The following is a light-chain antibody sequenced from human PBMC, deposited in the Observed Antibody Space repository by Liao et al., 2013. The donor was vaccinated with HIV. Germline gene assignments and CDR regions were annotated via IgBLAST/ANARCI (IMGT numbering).Light chain of an antibody. CDR3: QAWDRSADVV. J-gene: IGLJ2*01. V-gene: IGLV3-1*01. CDR2: ENI. Sequence: SYELTQPPSMSVSPGQTGSITCSGNKLGGKNVCWYQQKPGQSPVLVIYENIRRPSGIPERFSGSNSGNTATLTISGTQAVDEADYFCQAWDRSADVVFGGGTKLTVL. CDR1: KLGGKN.